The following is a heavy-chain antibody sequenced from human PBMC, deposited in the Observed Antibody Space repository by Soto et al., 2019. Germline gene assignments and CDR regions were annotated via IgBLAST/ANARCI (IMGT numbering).Heavy chain of an antibody. J-gene: IGHJ4*02. D-gene: IGHD6-13*01. CDR2: IYYSGNT. CDR3: ARDLAAAGTPLFDF. Sequence: SETLSLTCTVSGGSINNYFWSWIRQPPGKGLEWIGYIYYSGNTNYNPSLKSRVTISVDTSEKQFSLKLSSVTAADTAVYYCARDLAAAGTPLFDFWGQGTLVTVS. V-gene: IGHV4-59*01. CDR1: GGSINNYF.